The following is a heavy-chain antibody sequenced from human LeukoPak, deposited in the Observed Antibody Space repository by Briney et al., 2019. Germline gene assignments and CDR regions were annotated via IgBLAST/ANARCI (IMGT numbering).Heavy chain of an antibody. D-gene: IGHD3-3*01. CDR2: IYPGDSDT. CDR3: ARQNDFRLDY. V-gene: IGHV5-51*01. J-gene: IGHJ4*02. Sequence: GESLRISCKGSGYTFSSYWIGWVRQMPGKGLEWMGIIYPGDSDTRYSPSLQGQVTISVDTSIGTAYLQWSSLKVSDTAIYYCARQNDFRLDYWGQGTLVTVSS. CDR1: GYTFSSYW.